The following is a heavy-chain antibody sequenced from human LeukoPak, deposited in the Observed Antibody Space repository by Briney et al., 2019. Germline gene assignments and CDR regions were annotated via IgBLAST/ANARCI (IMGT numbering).Heavy chain of an antibody. CDR3: ARDPLDISRWTNAFDI. CDR1: GFTVSSNS. J-gene: IGHJ3*02. CDR2: IYSDNT. D-gene: IGHD5-12*01. V-gene: IGHV3-66*03. Sequence: GGSLRLSCTVSGFTVSSNSMSWVRQAPGKGLEWVSFIYSDNTHYSDSVKGRFTISRDNSKSTLHLQMNGLRAEDTAVYYCARDPLDISRWTNAFDIWGQGTTVIVS.